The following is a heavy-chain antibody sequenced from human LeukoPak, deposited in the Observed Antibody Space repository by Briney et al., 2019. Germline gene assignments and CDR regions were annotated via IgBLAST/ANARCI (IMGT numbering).Heavy chain of an antibody. J-gene: IGHJ4*02. D-gene: IGHD5-12*01. CDR1: GYSISSGYY. CDR3: ARDPTDIVATPFDY. Sequence: PSETLSLTCTVSGYSISSGYYWGWIRQPPGKGLEWIGSIYHSGSTYYNPSLKSRVTISVDTSKNQFSLKLSSVTAADTAVYYCARDPTDIVATPFDYWGQGTLVTVSS. CDR2: IYHSGST. V-gene: IGHV4-38-2*02.